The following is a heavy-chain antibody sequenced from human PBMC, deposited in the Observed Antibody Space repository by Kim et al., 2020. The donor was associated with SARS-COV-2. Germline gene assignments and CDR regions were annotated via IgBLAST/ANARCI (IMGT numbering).Heavy chain of an antibody. CDR3: AKDIFLMVVAATRILSNYYYYGMDV. J-gene: IGHJ6*02. CDR1: GFTFSSYG. D-gene: IGHD2-15*01. V-gene: IGHV3-30*18. Sequence: GGSLRLSCAASGFTFSSYGMHWVRQAPGKGLEWVAVISYDGSNKYYADSVKGRFTISRDNSKNTLYLQMNSLRAEDTAVYYCAKDIFLMVVAATRILSNYYYYGMDVWGQGTTVTVSS. CDR2: ISYDGSNK.